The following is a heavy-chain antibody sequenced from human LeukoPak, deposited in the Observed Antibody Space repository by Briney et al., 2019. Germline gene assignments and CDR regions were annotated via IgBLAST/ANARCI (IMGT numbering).Heavy chain of an antibody. D-gene: IGHD3-10*01. CDR2: INHSGST. J-gene: IGHJ4*02. CDR3: ARGVAWFGSYFDY. V-gene: IGHV4-34*01. Sequence: SETLSLTCAVYGGSFSGYYWSWIRQPPGKGLERIGEINHSGSTNYNPSLKSRVTISVDTSKNQFSLKLSSVTAADTAVYYCARGVAWFGSYFDYWGQGTLVTVSS. CDR1: GGSFSGYY.